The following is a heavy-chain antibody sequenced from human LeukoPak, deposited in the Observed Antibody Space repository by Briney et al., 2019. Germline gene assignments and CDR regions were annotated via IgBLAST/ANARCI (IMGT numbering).Heavy chain of an antibody. V-gene: IGHV4-34*01. J-gene: IGHJ4*02. CDR2: INRSGST. CDR1: GVSFSGYY. D-gene: IGHD3-22*01. CDR3: ARDQYYYDSSGYYRFDY. Sequence: SETLSLTCAVYGVSFSGYYWSWIRQPPGKGLEGIGEINRSGSTNYNPSLKSRVTISVDTSKNQFSLKLSSVTAADTAVYYCARDQYYYDSSGYYRFDYWGQGTLVTVSS.